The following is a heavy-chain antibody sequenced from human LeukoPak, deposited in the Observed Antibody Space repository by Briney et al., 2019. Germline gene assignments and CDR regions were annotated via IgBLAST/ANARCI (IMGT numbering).Heavy chain of an antibody. Sequence: SETLSLTCTVSGGSIGSYYWSWIRQPAGKGLEWIGRIYTSGSTSYNPSLKSRVTMSVDTSKNQFSLKLSSVTAADTAVYYCARDGDPNYYYYGMDVWGQGTTVTVSS. J-gene: IGHJ6*02. V-gene: IGHV4-4*07. CDR1: GGSIGSYY. D-gene: IGHD2-21*02. CDR3: ARDGDPNYYYYGMDV. CDR2: IYTSGST.